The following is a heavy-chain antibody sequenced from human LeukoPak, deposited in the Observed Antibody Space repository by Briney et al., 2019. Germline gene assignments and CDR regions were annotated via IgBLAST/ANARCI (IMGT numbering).Heavy chain of an antibody. J-gene: IGHJ5*02. CDR2: IYHSGST. D-gene: IGHD2-15*01. CDR1: GGSISSHY. Sequence: SETLSLTCTVSGGSISSHYWSWLRQPPGKGLEWIGYIYHSGSTTSTPSLKSRVTISVDTSKNQFSLKLSSVTAADTAVYYCARTPRLLSYNWFDPWGQGTLVTVSS. CDR3: ARTPRLLSYNWFDP. V-gene: IGHV4-59*11.